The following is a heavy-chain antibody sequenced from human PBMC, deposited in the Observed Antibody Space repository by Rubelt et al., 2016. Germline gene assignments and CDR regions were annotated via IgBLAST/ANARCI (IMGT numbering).Heavy chain of an antibody. J-gene: IGHJ4*02. V-gene: IGHV3-23*01. CDR3: AKDQTDYGGFFDY. Sequence: VSAISGSGGSTYYADSVKGRFTISRDNSKNTLYLQMNSLRAEDTAVYYCAKDQTDYGGFFDYWGQGTLVTVSS. CDR2: ISGSGGST. D-gene: IGHD4-23*01.